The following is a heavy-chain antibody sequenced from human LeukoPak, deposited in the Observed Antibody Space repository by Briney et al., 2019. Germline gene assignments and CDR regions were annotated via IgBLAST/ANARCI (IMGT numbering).Heavy chain of an antibody. V-gene: IGHV1-2*02. J-gene: IGHJ4*02. CDR3: ASRGVVGATADTFDC. D-gene: IGHD1-26*01. Sequence: ASVKVSCKASGYTFTGYYMHWVRQAPGQGLEWMGWINPNSGGTNYAQKFQGRVTMTRDTSISTAYMELSRLRSDDTAVYYCASRGVVGATADTFDCWGQGTLVTVSS. CDR2: INPNSGGT. CDR1: GYTFTGYY.